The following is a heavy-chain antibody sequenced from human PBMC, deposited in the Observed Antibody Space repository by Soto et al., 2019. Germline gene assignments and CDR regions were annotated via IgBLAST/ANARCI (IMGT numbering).Heavy chain of an antibody. V-gene: IGHV4-34*01. J-gene: IGHJ6*02. CDR1: DGSFTCFH. CDR2: IKHSGST. CDR3: ARGVPFGHYSMDV. D-gene: IGHD3-3*01. Sequence: ASETLSLTCAVYDGSFTCFHSTWLRRPPGKGLEWIGEIKHSGSTNYNPSLTRRVTMSVDTSKNQFSLKLNSVTAADTAVYYCARGVPFGHYSMDVWGQGTTVTVSS.